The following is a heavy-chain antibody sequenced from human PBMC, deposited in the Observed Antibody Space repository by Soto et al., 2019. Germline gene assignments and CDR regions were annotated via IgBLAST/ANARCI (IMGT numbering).Heavy chain of an antibody. CDR3: AKGVCSGGSCYVSNDAFDI. Sequence: EVQLVESGGGLVQPGRCLRLSCAASGFTFDDYGLHWVRQAPGKGLEWVSGISWNSGSIDYADSVKGRFTISRDNAKNSLYMQMNSLRAEDTALYYCAKGVCSGGSCYVSNDAFDIWGQGTMVTVSS. CDR1: GFTFDDYG. V-gene: IGHV3-9*01. D-gene: IGHD2-15*01. CDR2: ISWNSGSI. J-gene: IGHJ3*02.